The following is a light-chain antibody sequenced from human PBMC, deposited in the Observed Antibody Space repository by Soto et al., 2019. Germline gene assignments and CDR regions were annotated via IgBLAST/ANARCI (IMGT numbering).Light chain of an antibody. CDR3: QKYNTAPLT. J-gene: IGKJ4*01. CDR1: QSFSTY. V-gene: IGKV1-27*01. Sequence: FHITQSPSSLSASVGDRVSITCRASQSFSTYLAWYQQKPGKVPKLLISGISTLQSGVPSRFSGSGYGTEFTLTISNLQPEDVATYYCQKYNTAPLTFGGGTKVDI. CDR2: GIS.